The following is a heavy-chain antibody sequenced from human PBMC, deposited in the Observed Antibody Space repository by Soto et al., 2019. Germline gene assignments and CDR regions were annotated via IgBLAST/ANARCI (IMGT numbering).Heavy chain of an antibody. CDR3: ARVGYDFWSGYDY. Sequence: PGGSLRLSCAASGVTFSSYWMHWVRQAPGKGLVWVSRINSDGSSTSYADSVKGRFTISRDNAKNTLYLQMNSLRAEDTAVYYCARVGYDFWSGYDYWGQGTLVTVSS. J-gene: IGHJ4*02. D-gene: IGHD3-3*01. CDR1: GVTFSSYW. V-gene: IGHV3-74*01. CDR2: INSDGSST.